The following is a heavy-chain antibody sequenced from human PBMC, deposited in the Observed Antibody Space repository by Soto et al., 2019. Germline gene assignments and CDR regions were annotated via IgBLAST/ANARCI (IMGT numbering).Heavy chain of an antibody. CDR3: ARVPANYDYVWGSYRSPFYFDY. V-gene: IGHV1-18*04. CDR1: GYTFTSYG. J-gene: IGHJ4*02. D-gene: IGHD3-16*02. Sequence: ASVKVSCXASGYTFTSYGISWVRQAPGQGLEWMGWISAYNGNTNYAQKLQGRVTMTTDTSTSTAYMELRSLRSDDTAVYYCARVPANYDYVWGSYRSPFYFDYWGQGTLVTVSS. CDR2: ISAYNGNT.